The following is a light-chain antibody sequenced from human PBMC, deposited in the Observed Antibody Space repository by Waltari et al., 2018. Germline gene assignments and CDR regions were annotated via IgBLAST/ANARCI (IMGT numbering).Light chain of an antibody. V-gene: IGKV3-11*01. Sequence: VLTQSPATLSLSPGERATLSCRASETIGSSLAWYQQRPGQAPRLLIYDASNRATGVPARFSGSGSGTDFTLTISSPESEDFAVYYCQQRFNWIFTFGPGTKVDI. CDR1: ETIGSS. CDR3: QQRFNWIFT. CDR2: DAS. J-gene: IGKJ3*01.